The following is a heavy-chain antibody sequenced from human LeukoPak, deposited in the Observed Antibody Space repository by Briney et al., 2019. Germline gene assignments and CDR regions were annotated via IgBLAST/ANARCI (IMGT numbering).Heavy chain of an antibody. V-gene: IGHV3-9*01. CDR2: ISWNSGSI. CDR1: GFTFDDYA. Sequence: PGRSLRLSCAASGFTFDDYAMHWVRQAPGKGLEWVSGISWNSGSIGYADSVKGRFTISRDNAKNSLYLQMNSLRAEDTALYYCAKGASSGPMGIWGQGTMVTVSS. CDR3: AKGASSGPMGI. D-gene: IGHD3-22*01. J-gene: IGHJ3*02.